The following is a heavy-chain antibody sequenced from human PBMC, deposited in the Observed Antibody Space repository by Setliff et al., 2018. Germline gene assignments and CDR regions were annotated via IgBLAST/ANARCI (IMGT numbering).Heavy chain of an antibody. D-gene: IGHD3-16*01. CDR2: RKPNSGNT. CDR1: GYTLTNYD. J-gene: IGHJ4*02. CDR3: AKQGDLAFDY. V-gene: IGHV1-8*02. Sequence: GASVKVSCKASGYTLTNYDINWLRQAAGQGLEWMGWRKPNSGNTGYAQKFQGRVTMTRNTSIRTIYMELSSLRYEDMAVYFCAKQGDLAFDYWGQGTQVTVSS.